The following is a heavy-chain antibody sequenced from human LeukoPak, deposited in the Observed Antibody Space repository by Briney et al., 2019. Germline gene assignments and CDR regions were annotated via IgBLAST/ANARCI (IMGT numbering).Heavy chain of an antibody. CDR3: AREGDVWGSYPTD. CDR2: INPNSGGT. D-gene: IGHD3-16*02. Sequence: ASVTVSCKASGYTFTGYYMHWVRQAPGQGLEWMGWINPNSGGTNYAQKFQGRVTMTRDTSISTAYMELSRLRSDDTAVYHCAREGDVWGSYPTDWGQGTLVTVS. J-gene: IGHJ4*02. V-gene: IGHV1-2*02. CDR1: GYTFTGYY.